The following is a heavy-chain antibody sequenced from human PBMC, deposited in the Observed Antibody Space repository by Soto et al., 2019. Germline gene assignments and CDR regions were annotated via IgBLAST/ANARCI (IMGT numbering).Heavy chain of an antibody. CDR2: IYPGDSDT. Sequence: PGESLKISCKGSGYSFTSYWIGWVRQMPGKGLEWMGIIYPGDSDTRYSPSFQGQVTISADKSISTAYLQWSSLKASDTAMYYCARHPTDIVVVPAAMRESHYYYYYMDVWGKGTTVTVSS. V-gene: IGHV5-51*01. J-gene: IGHJ6*03. D-gene: IGHD2-2*01. CDR1: GYSFTSYW. CDR3: ARHPTDIVVVPAAMRESHYYYYYMDV.